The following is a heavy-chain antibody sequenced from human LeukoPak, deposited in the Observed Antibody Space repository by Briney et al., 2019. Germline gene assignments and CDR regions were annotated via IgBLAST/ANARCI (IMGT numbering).Heavy chain of an antibody. CDR3: ARGGNYAPFDY. CDR1: GFTFRNEE. D-gene: IGHD1-26*01. Sequence: GGSLRLSCVASGFTFRNEEMNWVRQAPGKGLEWIAYISNTGSPIHYRDSVKGRFTISRDNAQSSLFLQMNSLRPDDTAIYYCARGGNYAPFDYWGQGALAAVSS. V-gene: IGHV3-48*03. J-gene: IGHJ4*02. CDR2: ISNTGSPI.